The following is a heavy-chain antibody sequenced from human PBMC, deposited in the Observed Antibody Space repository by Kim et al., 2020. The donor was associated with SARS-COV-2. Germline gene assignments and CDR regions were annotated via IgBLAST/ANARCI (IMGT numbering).Heavy chain of an antibody. Sequence: ASVKVSCKVSGYTLTELSMHWVRQAPGKGLEWMGGFDPEDGETIYAQKFQGRVTMTEDTSTDTAYMELSSLRSEDTAVYYCATEPSYSSSPHFDYWGQGTLVTVSS. CDR1: GYTLTELS. V-gene: IGHV1-24*01. D-gene: IGHD6-6*01. J-gene: IGHJ4*02. CDR3: ATEPSYSSSPHFDY. CDR2: FDPEDGET.